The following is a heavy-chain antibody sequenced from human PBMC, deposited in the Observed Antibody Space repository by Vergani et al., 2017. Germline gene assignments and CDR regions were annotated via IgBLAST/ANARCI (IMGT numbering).Heavy chain of an antibody. V-gene: IGHV4-4*09. J-gene: IGHJ6*02. CDR3: AGTYSSQPPMYYYYGMDV. CDR2: IYTSGST. D-gene: IGHD6-13*01. CDR1: GGSISSYY. Sequence: QVQLQESGPGLVKPSETLSLTCTVSGGSISSYYWSWIRQPPGKGLEWIGYIYTSGSTNYNPSLKSRVTISVDTSKNHFSLKLSSVTAADTAVYYCAGTYSSQPPMYYYYGMDVWGQGTTVTVSS.